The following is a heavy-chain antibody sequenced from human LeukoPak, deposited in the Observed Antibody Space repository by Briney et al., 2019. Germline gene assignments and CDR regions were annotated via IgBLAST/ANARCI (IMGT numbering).Heavy chain of an antibody. J-gene: IGHJ4*02. D-gene: IGHD6-19*01. V-gene: IGHV3-11*04. CDR1: GFTFSDYY. CDR2: ISSSGGTI. CDR3: ARESGSGWYPSDY. Sequence: PGGSLRLSCAASGFTFSDYYMSWIRQAPGKGLECISYISSSGGTIYYADSVKGRFTISRDNAKNSLYLQMNSLRAEDTAVYYCARESGSGWYPSDYWGQGTLVTVSS.